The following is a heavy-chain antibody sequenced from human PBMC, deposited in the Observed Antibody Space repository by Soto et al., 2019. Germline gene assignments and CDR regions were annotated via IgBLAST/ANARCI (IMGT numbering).Heavy chain of an antibody. D-gene: IGHD2-15*01. CDR2: ISGSGGST. CDR3: AKDRCSGGSCYVRCQH. V-gene: IGHV3-23*01. CDR1: GFTFSSYA. J-gene: IGHJ1*01. Sequence: GGSLRLSCAASGFTFSSYAMSWVRQAPGKGLEWVSAISGSGGSTYYADSVKGRFTISRDNSKNTLYLQMNSLRAEDTAVYYCAKDRCSGGSCYVRCQHWGQGTLVTVSS.